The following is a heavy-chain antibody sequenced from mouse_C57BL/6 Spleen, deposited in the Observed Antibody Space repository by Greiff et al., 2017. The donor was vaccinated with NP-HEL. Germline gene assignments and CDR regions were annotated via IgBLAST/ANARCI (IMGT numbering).Heavy chain of an antibody. CDR2: IDPNSGGT. Sequence: PGRGLEWIGRIDPNSGGTKYNEKFKSKATLTVDKPSSTAYMQLSSLTSEDSAVYYCARLITTVSFDYWGQGTTLTVSS. J-gene: IGHJ2*01. CDR3: ARLITTVSFDY. D-gene: IGHD1-1*01. V-gene: IGHV1-72*01.